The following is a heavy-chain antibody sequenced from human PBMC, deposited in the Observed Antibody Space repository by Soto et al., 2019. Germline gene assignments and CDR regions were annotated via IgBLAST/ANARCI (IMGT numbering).Heavy chain of an antibody. CDR1: GGTFSSYA. V-gene: IGHV1-69*01. J-gene: IGHJ4*02. CDR2: IIPIFDTA. D-gene: IGHD6-25*01. Sequence: QVQLVQSGAEVKKPGSSVKVSCKASGGTFSSYAISWVRQAPGQRLEWMGGIIPIFDTANYAQSFQGRVTITADESTNTAYMELSSLRSDDAAVYYCARGHGYTGAQFDYWGQGTLVTVSS. CDR3: ARGHGYTGAQFDY.